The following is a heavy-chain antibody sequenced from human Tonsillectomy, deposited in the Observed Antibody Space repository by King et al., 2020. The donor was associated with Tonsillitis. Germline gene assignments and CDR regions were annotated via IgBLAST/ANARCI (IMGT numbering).Heavy chain of an antibody. V-gene: IGHV3-30*04. CDR1: GFTFSSSA. Sequence: VQLVESGGGVVQPGRSLRLSCAASGFTFSSSAMHWVRQAPGKGLEWVAVISYDGSNKYYADSVKGRFTISRDNSKNTLYLQMNSLRVEDTAVYYCAREYYYGWGSPYYYYYCGIDVWRQETSDSVS. CDR2: ISYDGSNK. J-gene: IGHJ6*02. CDR3: AREYYYGWGSPYYYYYCGIDV. D-gene: IGHD3-10*01.